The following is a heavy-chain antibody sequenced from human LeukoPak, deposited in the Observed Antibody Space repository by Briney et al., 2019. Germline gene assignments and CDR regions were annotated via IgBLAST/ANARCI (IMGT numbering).Heavy chain of an antibody. CDR2: IYYSGNT. Sequence: SETLSLTCTVSGGSISSSSFYWGWIRQPPGKGLEWIGSIYYSGNTYYNPSLKSRVSISVDTSKNQFSLKLSSVTAADTAMYYCARHPGRLFDYWGQGTLVTVSS. CDR3: ARHPGRLFDY. V-gene: IGHV4-39*01. CDR1: GGSISSSSFY. J-gene: IGHJ4*02.